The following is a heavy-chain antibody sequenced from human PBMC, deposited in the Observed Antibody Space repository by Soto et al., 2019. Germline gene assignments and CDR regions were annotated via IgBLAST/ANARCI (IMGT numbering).Heavy chain of an antibody. CDR1: GFTFNTYN. CDR3: ARGYCSDRSCYSEDSNIGDY. D-gene: IGHD2-15*01. CDR2: ISSNSKDI. Sequence: GGSLRLSCGASGFTFNTYNMNWFRQAPGKGLEWVSSISSNSKDIYYVDSVKGRFTISRDNAKSSLYLELNSLEAEDTAIYYCARGYCSDRSCYSEDSNIGDYWGQGTLVTVSS. J-gene: IGHJ4*02. V-gene: IGHV3-21*06.